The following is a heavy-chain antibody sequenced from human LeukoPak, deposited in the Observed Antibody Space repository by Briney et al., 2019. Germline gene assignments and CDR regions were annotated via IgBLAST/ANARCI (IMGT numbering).Heavy chain of an antibody. CDR3: ASRPFLWGFAY. D-gene: IGHD3-16*01. CDR1: GGSISSYH. J-gene: IGHJ4*02. CDR2: IYNTGET. Sequence: SETLSLTCTVSGGSISSYHWGWLRQPPGKGLEWIGYIYNTGETYHNPSLKSRVTISVDKSKNQFSLNLSSVTAADTAVYYCASRPFLWGFAYWGQGTLVTVSS. V-gene: IGHV4-4*09.